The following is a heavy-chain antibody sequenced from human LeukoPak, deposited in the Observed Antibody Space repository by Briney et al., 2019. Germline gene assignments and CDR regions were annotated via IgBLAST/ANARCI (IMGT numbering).Heavy chain of an antibody. CDR3: ARVGDYYDSSGYYKN. V-gene: IGHV3-30-3*01. CDR2: ISYDGSNK. CDR1: GFTFSSYA. Sequence: GGSLRLSCAASGFTFSSYAMSWVRQAPGKGLEWVAVISYDGSNKYYADSVKGRFTISRDNSKNTLYLQMNSLRAEDTAVYYCARVGDYYDSSGYYKNWGQGTLVTVSS. D-gene: IGHD3-22*01. J-gene: IGHJ4*02.